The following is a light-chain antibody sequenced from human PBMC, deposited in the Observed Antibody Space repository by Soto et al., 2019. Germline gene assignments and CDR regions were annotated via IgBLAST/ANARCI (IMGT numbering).Light chain of an antibody. J-gene: IGKJ2*01. CDR1: QSVSSAY. Sequence: EIVLTQSPGTLSLSPGERATLSCRASQSVSSAYLAWYQQIPGQAPRLLIYGASSRATGIPDRFSGSGSGTDFSLTISGLEPEDFAVYYCQLSGSSFYIFGQGTKLEIK. CDR2: GAS. CDR3: QLSGSSFYI. V-gene: IGKV3-20*01.